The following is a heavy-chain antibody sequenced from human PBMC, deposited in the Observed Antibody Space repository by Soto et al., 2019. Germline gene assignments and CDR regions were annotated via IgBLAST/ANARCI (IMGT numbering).Heavy chain of an antibody. J-gene: IGHJ5*02. Sequence: SETLSLTCTVSGGSISSYYWSWIRQPAGKGLEWIGRIYTSGSTNYNPSLKSRVTMSVDTCKNQFSLKLSSVTAADTAVYYCARGGLRLGELSPRFDPWGQGTLVTVSS. V-gene: IGHV4-4*07. CDR3: ARGGLRLGELSPRFDP. CDR2: IYTSGST. CDR1: GGSISSYY. D-gene: IGHD3-16*02.